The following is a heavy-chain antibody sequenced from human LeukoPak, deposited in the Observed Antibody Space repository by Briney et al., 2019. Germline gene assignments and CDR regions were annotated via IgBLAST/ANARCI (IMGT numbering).Heavy chain of an antibody. Sequence: GGSLRLSCAASGFTFSSYAMSWVRQAPGKGLEWVSAISGSGGSTYYADSVKGRFTISRDNSKNTLYLQMNSLRAEDTAVYYCAKDSGSSWYVHAFDTWGQGTMVTVSS. D-gene: IGHD6-13*01. CDR3: AKDSGSSWYVHAFDT. J-gene: IGHJ3*02. CDR2: ISGSGGST. V-gene: IGHV3-23*01. CDR1: GFTFSSYA.